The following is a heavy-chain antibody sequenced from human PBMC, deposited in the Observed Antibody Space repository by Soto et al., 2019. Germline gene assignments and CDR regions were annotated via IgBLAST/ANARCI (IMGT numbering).Heavy chain of an antibody. CDR2: ISAYNGNT. V-gene: IGHV1-18*01. CDR1: GYTFTSYG. D-gene: IGHD3-16*02. CDR3: ARDGEVMITFGGVIGVDY. J-gene: IGHJ4*02. Sequence: QVQLVQSGAEVKKPGASVKVSCKASGYTFTSYGISWVRQAPGQGLEWMGWISAYNGNTNYEQKLQGRVTMTTDTSTSTAYMELRSLSSDDTAVYYCARDGEVMITFGGVIGVDYWGQGTLVTVSS.